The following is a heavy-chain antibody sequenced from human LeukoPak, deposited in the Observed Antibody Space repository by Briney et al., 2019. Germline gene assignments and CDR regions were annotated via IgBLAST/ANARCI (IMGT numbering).Heavy chain of an antibody. CDR1: GFNLSSCA. V-gene: IGHV3-23*01. Sequence: GPSLRLSCAASGFNLSSCAMSGVRQAPRTGVEWVSAISGSGCCTYYADSVKGRFTISRDNSKNTLYLQMNSLRAEDTAVYYCARGFGDIVVVPAASLLYYYYGMDVWGQGTTVTVSS. J-gene: IGHJ6*02. CDR2: ISGSGCCT. D-gene: IGHD2-2*01. CDR3: ARGFGDIVVVPAASLLYYYYGMDV.